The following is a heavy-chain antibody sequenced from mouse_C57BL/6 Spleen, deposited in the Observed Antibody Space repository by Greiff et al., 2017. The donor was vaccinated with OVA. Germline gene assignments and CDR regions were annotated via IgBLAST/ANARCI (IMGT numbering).Heavy chain of an antibody. D-gene: IGHD1-1*01. CDR3: ARRGFYPYAMDY. CDR2: INPYNGGT. Sequence: VQLKESGPVLVKPGASVKMSCKASGYTFTDYYMNWVKQSHGKSLEWIGVINPYNGGTSYNQKFKGKATLTVDKSSSTAYMELNSLTSEDSAVYYCARRGFYPYAMDYWGQGTSVTVSS. V-gene: IGHV1-19*01. CDR1: GYTFTDYY. J-gene: IGHJ4*01.